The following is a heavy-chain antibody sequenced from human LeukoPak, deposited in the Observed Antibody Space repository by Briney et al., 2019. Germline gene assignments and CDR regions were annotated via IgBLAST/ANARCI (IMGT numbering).Heavy chain of an antibody. Sequence: ASVKVSCKASGYTFTGYYMHWVRQAPGQGLEWMGWINPNSGGTNYAQKFQGWVTMTRDTSISTAYMELSRLRSDDTAVYYCARGENDGDQQGFDPWGQGTLVTVSS. V-gene: IGHV1-2*04. CDR3: ARGENDGDQQGFDP. J-gene: IGHJ5*02. CDR2: INPNSGGT. CDR1: GYTFTGYY. D-gene: IGHD4-17*01.